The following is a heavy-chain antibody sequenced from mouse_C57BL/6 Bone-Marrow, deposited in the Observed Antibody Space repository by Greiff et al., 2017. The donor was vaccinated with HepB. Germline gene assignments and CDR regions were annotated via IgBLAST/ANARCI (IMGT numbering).Heavy chain of an antibody. D-gene: IGHD4-1*01. J-gene: IGHJ4*01. Sequence: VQLQESGAELARPGASVKLSCKASGYTFTSYGISWVKQRTGQGLEWIGEIYPRSGNTYYNEKFKGKATLTADKSSSTAYMELRSLTSEDSAVYFCARWDDYAMDYWGQGTSVTVSS. CDR2: IYPRSGNT. CDR1: GYTFTSYG. V-gene: IGHV1-81*01. CDR3: ARWDDYAMDY.